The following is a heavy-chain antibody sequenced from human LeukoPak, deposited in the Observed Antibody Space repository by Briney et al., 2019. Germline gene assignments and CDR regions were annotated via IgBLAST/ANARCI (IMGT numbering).Heavy chain of an antibody. D-gene: IGHD3-3*01. V-gene: IGHV3-7*01. CDR3: ARDRSGYYLDY. J-gene: IGHJ4*02. CDR1: GFTFSSCW. Sequence: GGSLRLSCAVSGFTFSSCWMNWVRMAPGKGQERVANIKQDGSEKYYVDSVKGRFTISRDNAKNSLYLQMNSLRAEDTAVYYCARDRSGYYLDYWGQGTLVTVSS. CDR2: IKQDGSEK.